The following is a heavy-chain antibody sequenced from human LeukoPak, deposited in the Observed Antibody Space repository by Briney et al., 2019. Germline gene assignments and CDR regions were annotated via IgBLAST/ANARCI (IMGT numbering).Heavy chain of an antibody. V-gene: IGHV4-4*07. Sequence: SETLSCTGTGSGGSISSYYWSWIRQPAGKGLVWFGRIYTSGSTYYNPSLKSRATMSVDTSKNQFSLKLSSVTAADTAVYYGARERAQLVPHGYYYYTDVWGKGTTVTVSS. J-gene: IGHJ6*03. CDR1: GGSISSYY. CDR2: IYTSGST. CDR3: ARERAQLVPHGYYYYTDV. D-gene: IGHD6-13*01.